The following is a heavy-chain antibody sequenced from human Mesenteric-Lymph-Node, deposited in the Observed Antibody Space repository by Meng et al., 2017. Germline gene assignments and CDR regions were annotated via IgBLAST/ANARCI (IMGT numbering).Heavy chain of an antibody. CDR3: ARDTRGYFDY. CDR2: ISSSDSTK. Sequence: GESLKISCASSGFTFSYHYMSWIRQAPGKGLEWVSYISSSDSTKYYADSVKGRFTISRDNAKNSLYLKMNSLRDEDTAVYYCARDTRGYFDYWGQGTLVTVSS. V-gene: IGHV3-11*01. D-gene: IGHD2-15*01. J-gene: IGHJ4*02. CDR1: GFTFSYHY.